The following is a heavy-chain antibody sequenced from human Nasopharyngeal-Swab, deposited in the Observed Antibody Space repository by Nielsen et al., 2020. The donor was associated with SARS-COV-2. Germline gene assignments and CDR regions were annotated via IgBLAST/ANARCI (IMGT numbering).Heavy chain of an antibody. D-gene: IGHD3-16*01. CDR2: ISVSGGNT. Sequence: GSLRLSCAVSGFTFSAYALSWVRQAPGKGLEWVSGISVSGGNTYYADSVAGRFTISRDNSNSRLFLQINSLRAEDTAVYYCARASWGLSVFDRWGQGTLVTVSS. CDR1: GFTFSAYA. CDR3: ARASWGLSVFDR. J-gene: IGHJ4*02. V-gene: IGHV3-23*01.